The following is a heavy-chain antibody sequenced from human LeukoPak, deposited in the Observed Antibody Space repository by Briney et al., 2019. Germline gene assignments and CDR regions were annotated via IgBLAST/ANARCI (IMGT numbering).Heavy chain of an antibody. CDR3: ARDGLVVPAAYPSTDTYYMDV. D-gene: IGHD2-2*01. Sequence: GGSLRLSCAASGFTFSSYAMHWVRQAPGKGLEWVAVISYDGSNKYYADSVKGRFTISRDNSKNTLYLQMNSLRAGDTAVYYCARDGLVVPAAYPSTDTYYMDVWGKGTTVTVSS. J-gene: IGHJ6*03. V-gene: IGHV3-30*01. CDR1: GFTFSSYA. CDR2: ISYDGSNK.